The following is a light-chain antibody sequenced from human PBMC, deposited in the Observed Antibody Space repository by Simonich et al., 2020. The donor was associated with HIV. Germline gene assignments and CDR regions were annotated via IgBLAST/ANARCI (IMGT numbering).Light chain of an antibody. V-gene: IGLV2-23*01. J-gene: IGLJ3*02. CDR3: CSYAGIYTFWV. CDR2: EGT. CDR1: NSDVGNYNL. Sequence: QSALTQPASVSGSPGQSITISCTGTNSDVGNYNLVSWYQTHPGKAPKLMIYEGTKRPSGVSNRFSGSKSGNTASLTISGLQAEDEADYYCCSYAGIYTFWVFGGGTKLTVL.